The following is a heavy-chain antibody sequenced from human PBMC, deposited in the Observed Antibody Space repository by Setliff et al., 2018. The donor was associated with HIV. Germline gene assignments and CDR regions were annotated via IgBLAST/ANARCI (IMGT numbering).Heavy chain of an antibody. CDR3: ARDVSAEMYSTRLDY. D-gene: IGHD2-21*01. V-gene: IGHV1-69*13. CDR1: GNMFSSYV. CDR2: IIPYLRSP. Sequence: GASVKVSCKVSGNMFSSYVFSWVRQAPGQGLEWVGGIIPYLRSPNYAQKFQGRVTITADESTSTVYMELSGLTSDDTAIYYCARDVSAEMYSTRLDYWGQGTLVTAPQ. J-gene: IGHJ4*02.